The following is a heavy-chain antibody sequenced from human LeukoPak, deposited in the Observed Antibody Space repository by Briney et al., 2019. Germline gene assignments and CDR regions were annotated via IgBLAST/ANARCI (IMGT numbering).Heavy chain of an antibody. V-gene: IGHV1-24*01. Sequence: AAVKVTCKVSGCTLSELSLHWMRQPHATGHEWMGNFDHEDGETINAQKFQGRVTMTGDTSTDTGYMKLSRLTSGDTAVYYCATGGDDYGDYGNDYWGQGTLVTVSS. CDR1: GCTLSELS. D-gene: IGHD4-17*01. J-gene: IGHJ4*02. CDR3: ATGGDDYGDYGNDY. CDR2: FDHEDGET.